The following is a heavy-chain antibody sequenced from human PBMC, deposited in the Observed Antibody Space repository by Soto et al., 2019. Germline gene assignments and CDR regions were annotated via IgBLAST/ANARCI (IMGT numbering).Heavy chain of an antibody. V-gene: IGHV1-69*13. Sequence: GASVKVSCKASGGTFSSYAISWVRQAPGQGLEWMGGIIPIFGTANYAQKFQGRVTITADESTSTAYMELSSLRSEDTAVYYCARDLIQQLVSSYYYGMDVWGQGTTVTVSS. J-gene: IGHJ6*02. CDR3: ARDLIQQLVSSYYYGMDV. CDR2: IIPIFGTA. D-gene: IGHD6-13*01. CDR1: GGTFSSYA.